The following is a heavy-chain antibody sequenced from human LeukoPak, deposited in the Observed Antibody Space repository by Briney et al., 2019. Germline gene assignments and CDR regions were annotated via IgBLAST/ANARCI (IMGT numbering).Heavy chain of an antibody. CDR3: ARVSGYDWESFYDY. CDR1: GGSISSYY. CDR2: IYYSGSA. V-gene: IGHV4-59*01. J-gene: IGHJ4*02. Sequence: SETLSLTCTVSGGSISSYYWSWIRQPPGKGLEWIGYIYYSGSANYNPSLKSRVTISVDTSKNQFSLKLSSVTAADTAMYYCARVSGYDWESFYDYWGQGSLVTVSS. D-gene: IGHD5-12*01.